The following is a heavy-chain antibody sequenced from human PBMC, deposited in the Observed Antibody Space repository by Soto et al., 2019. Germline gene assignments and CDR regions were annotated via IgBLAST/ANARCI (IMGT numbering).Heavy chain of an antibody. Sequence: PGGSLRLSCAASGFTFSNYWMTWVRQAPGKGLEWVANIKEDGSEKHYVDSVKGRFTISRDNAKNSLYLQMNSLRVEDTAVYFCSRDVVVGAKALNYWGQRPLVTVSS. D-gene: IGHD2-15*01. J-gene: IGHJ4*02. CDR1: GFTFSNYW. V-gene: IGHV3-7*01. CDR2: IKEDGSEK. CDR3: SRDVVVGAKALNY.